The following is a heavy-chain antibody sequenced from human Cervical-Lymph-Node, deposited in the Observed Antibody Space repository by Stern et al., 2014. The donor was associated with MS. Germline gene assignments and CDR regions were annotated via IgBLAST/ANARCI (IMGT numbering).Heavy chain of an antibody. V-gene: IGHV3-9*01. Sequence: VQLVESGGGLVQPGRSLRLSCAVSGFTFDDYAMHWVRQAPGKGLEWVSGISWNSDNIGYADSVKGRFTISRDNAKNSLYLQMNSVRAEDTALYYCARAPYSNYVYFFDYWGQGTLVTVSS. CDR3: ARAPYSNYVYFFDY. CDR1: GFTFDDYA. J-gene: IGHJ4*02. D-gene: IGHD4-11*01. CDR2: ISWNSDNI.